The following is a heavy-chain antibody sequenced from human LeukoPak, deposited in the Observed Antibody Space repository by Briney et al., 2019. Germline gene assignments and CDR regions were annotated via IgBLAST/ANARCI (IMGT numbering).Heavy chain of an antibody. Sequence: VASVEVSCKASGCTFTVYYMHWVRQAPGQGLEWMGWINPNSGGTNYAQNFQGRVTMTRDTSISTAYMELTRLTSDDTAVYYCARARGGGCSSTSCPLYDPWGQGTLVTVSS. V-gene: IGHV1-2*02. CDR2: INPNSGGT. D-gene: IGHD2-2*01. CDR3: ARARGGGCSSTSCPLYDP. CDR1: GCTFTVYY. J-gene: IGHJ5*02.